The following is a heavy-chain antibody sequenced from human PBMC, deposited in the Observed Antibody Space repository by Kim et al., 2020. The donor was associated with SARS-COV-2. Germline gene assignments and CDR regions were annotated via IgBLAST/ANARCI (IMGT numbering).Heavy chain of an antibody. CDR2: ISWNSGSI. J-gene: IGHJ6*02. V-gene: IGHV3-9*01. CDR3: AKDIGPGQWLVQEVYYYYGMDV. D-gene: IGHD6-19*01. Sequence: GGSLRLSCAASGFTFDDYAMHWVRQAPGKGLEWVSGISWNSGSIGYADSVKGRFTISRDNAKNSLYLQMNSLRAEDTALYYCAKDIGPGQWLVQEVYYYYGMDVWGQGTTVTVSS. CDR1: GFTFDDYA.